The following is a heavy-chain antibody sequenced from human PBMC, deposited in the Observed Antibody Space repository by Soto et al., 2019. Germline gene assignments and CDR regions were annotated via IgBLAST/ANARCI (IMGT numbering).Heavy chain of an antibody. D-gene: IGHD6-19*01. CDR3: ASDSSGWNGDYYYGMDV. J-gene: IGHJ6*02. Sequence: SETLSLTCAVYGGSFSGYYWSWIRQPPGKGLEWIGEINHSGSTNYNPSLKSRVTISVDTSKNQFSLKLSSVTAADTAVYYCASDSSGWNGDYYYGMDVWGQGTTVTVSS. V-gene: IGHV4-34*01. CDR2: INHSGST. CDR1: GGSFSGYY.